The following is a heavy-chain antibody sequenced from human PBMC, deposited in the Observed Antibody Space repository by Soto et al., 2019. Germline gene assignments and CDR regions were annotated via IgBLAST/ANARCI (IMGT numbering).Heavy chain of an antibody. D-gene: IGHD4-17*01. CDR1: GYTFSSYG. Sequence: QVQLVQSGAEVKKPGASVKVSCKASGYTFSSYGISWVRQAPGQGLEWMGWISAYNGHTNYAQKLQGRDTMPTGTSQSTADMALRSLRSGATAVYYCARDIYGDPGYWGQGTLVTVSS. CDR2: ISAYNGHT. CDR3: ARDIYGDPGY. V-gene: IGHV1-18*01. J-gene: IGHJ4*02.